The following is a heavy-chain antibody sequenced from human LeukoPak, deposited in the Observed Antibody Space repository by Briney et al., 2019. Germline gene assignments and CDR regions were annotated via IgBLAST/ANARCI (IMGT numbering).Heavy chain of an antibody. J-gene: IGHJ4*02. CDR3: AKAVTDWYVGD. CDR2: LSFDGTSQ. Sequence: GGSLRLSCVASGFTFSNYGMHWVRQAPGKGLEWVALLSFDGTSQYYADSVKGRFTISRDNSKNTLYLEMNSLRTEDTAVYHCAKAVTDWYVGDWGQGTLVIVSS. CDR1: GFTFSNYG. V-gene: IGHV3-30*18. D-gene: IGHD3-9*01.